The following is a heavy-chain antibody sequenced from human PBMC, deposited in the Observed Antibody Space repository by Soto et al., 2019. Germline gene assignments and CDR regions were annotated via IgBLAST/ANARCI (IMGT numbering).Heavy chain of an antibody. CDR3: ATPPLGNYYDSSGYYL. D-gene: IGHD3-22*01. CDR1: GYTLTELS. J-gene: IGHJ4*02. CDR2: FDPEDGET. Sequence: VASVKVSCKVSGYTLTELSMHWVRQAPGKGLEWMGGFDPEDGETIYAQKFQGRVTMTEDTSTDTAYMELSSLRSEDTAVYYCATPPLGNYYDSSGYYLWGQGTLVTVSS. V-gene: IGHV1-24*01.